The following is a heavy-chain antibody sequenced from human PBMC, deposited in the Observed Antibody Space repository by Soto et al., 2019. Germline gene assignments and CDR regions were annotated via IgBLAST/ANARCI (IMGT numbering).Heavy chain of an antibody. J-gene: IGHJ6*02. CDR3: ARHNYDFWSGYLNPSVYGMDV. Sequence: QVQLVQSGAEVKKPGSSVKVSCKASGGTFSSYAISWVRQAPGQGLEWMGGIIPIFGTANYAQKFQGRVTITADEATSRAYMELSSLRSEDTAVYYCARHNYDFWSGYLNPSVYGMDVWGQGTTVTVSS. D-gene: IGHD3-3*01. CDR1: GGTFSSYA. V-gene: IGHV1-69*12. CDR2: IIPIFGTA.